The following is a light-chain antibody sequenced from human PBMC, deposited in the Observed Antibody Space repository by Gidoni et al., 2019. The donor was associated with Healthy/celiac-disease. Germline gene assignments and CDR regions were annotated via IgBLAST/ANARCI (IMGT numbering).Light chain of an antibody. CDR1: QDINNY. Sequence: DIQMTQSTSSLSASVGDRVNITCQASQDINNYLNWYQQKPGKAHKLLIYDASNLETGVPSRFSGSGSGTDFTFTISSLQPEDIATYYCQQYDNLLGYTFGQGTKLEIK. V-gene: IGKV1-33*01. CDR2: DAS. CDR3: QQYDNLLGYT. J-gene: IGKJ2*01.